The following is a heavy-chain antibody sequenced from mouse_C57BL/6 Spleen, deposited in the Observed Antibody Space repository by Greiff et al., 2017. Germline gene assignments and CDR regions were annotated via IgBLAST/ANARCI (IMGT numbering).Heavy chain of an antibody. CDR1: GFTFSSYG. CDR3: ARPAQATYYFDY. CDR2: ISSGGSYT. Sequence: EVKLQESGGDLVKPGGSLKLSCAASGFTFSSYGMSWVRQTPDKRLEWVATISSGGSYTSYPDSVKGRFTISRDNAKNTLYLQMSSLKSEDTAMYYGARPAQATYYFDYWGQGTTLTVSS. D-gene: IGHD3-2*02. J-gene: IGHJ2*01. V-gene: IGHV5-6*01.